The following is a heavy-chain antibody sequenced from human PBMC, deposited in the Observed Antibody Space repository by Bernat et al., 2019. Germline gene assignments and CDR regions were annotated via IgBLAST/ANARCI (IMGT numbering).Heavy chain of an antibody. V-gene: IGHV1-24*01. Sequence: QVQLVQSGAEVKKPGASVKVSCKVSGYTLTELSMHWVRQAPGKGLEWMGGFDPEDGETIYAQKFQGRVTMTEDTSTDTAYMELSSLRSEDTAVYYCATFHVVVVQAATTTYYYYGMDVWGQGTTVTVSS. D-gene: IGHD2-2*01. J-gene: IGHJ6*02. CDR3: ATFHVVVVQAATTTYYYYGMDV. CDR1: GYTLTELS. CDR2: FDPEDGET.